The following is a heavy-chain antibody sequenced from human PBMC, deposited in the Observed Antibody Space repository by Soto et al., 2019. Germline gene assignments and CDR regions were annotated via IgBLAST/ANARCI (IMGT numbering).Heavy chain of an antibody. J-gene: IGHJ4*02. Sequence: QVQLQESGPGLVKPSGTLSLTCAVSGGSISSSNWWSWVRQPPGKGLGWIGEIYHSGSTNYNPSLKSRVTIAVDKSKNQFSLKLSSVTAADTAVYYCASRPTNKLTAVAGRSYWGQGTLVTVSS. CDR2: IYHSGST. D-gene: IGHD6-19*01. V-gene: IGHV4-4*02. CDR3: ASRPTNKLTAVAGRSY. CDR1: GGSISSSNW.